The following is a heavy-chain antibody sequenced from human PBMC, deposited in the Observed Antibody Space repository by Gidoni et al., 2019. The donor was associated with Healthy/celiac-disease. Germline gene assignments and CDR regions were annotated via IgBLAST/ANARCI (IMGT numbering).Heavy chain of an antibody. J-gene: IGHJ5*02. V-gene: IGHV2-5*01. CDR1: GFSLSTSGVG. CDR2: IYWNDDK. D-gene: IGHD6-13*01. CDR3: AHSPRVAAAGIWWFDP. Sequence: QITLKESGPTLVKPTQTLTLTCTFSGFSLSTSGVGVGWIRQPPGKALEWLALIYWNDDKRYSPSLKSRLTITKDTSKNQVVLTMTNMDPVDTATYYCAHSPRVAAAGIWWFDPWGQGTLVTVSS.